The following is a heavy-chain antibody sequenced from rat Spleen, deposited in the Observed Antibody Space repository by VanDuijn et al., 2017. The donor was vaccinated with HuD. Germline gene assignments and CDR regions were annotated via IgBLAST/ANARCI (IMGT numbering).Heavy chain of an antibody. CDR3: TPLGFYSHRS. V-gene: IGHV5-7*01. D-gene: IGHD1-2*01. CDR1: GFTFSDYY. CDR2: ISSDGRRN. J-gene: IGHJ2*01. Sequence: EVQLVESGGGLVQPGRSLKLSCAASGFTFSDYYMAWVRQAPKKGLEWVATISSDGRRNYYRDSVKGRFTISRDNAQNTLYLQMNSLRSEDTATYYCTPLGFYSHRSWGQGVMVTVSS.